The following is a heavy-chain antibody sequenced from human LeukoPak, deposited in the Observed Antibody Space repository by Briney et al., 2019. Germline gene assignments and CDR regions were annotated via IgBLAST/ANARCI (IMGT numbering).Heavy chain of an antibody. CDR1: GFTSGSYI. D-gene: IGHD3-22*01. CDR3: ARASHYYDSSGDAFDI. CDR2: IGVNT. J-gene: IGHJ3*02. V-gene: IGHV3-23*01. Sequence: GGSLRLSCAGSGFTSGSYIMSWVRQAPGKGLEWVSTIGVNTYYADSVKGRFTISRDNSKNTLYLQMNSLRAKDTAVYYCARASHYYDSSGDAFDIWGQGTMVTVSS.